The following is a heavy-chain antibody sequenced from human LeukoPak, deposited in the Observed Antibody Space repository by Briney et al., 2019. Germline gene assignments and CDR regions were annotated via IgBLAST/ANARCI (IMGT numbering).Heavy chain of an antibody. CDR2: ISGSGGST. V-gene: IGHV3-23*01. CDR3: ARRHSYVLEP. CDR1: GFTFSSYA. Sequence: GGSLRLSCAASGFTFSSYAMSWVRQAPGKGLEWVSAISGSGGSTYYADSVKGRFTISRDNSKNTLYLQMNSLRTEDTALYYCARRHSYVLEPWGQGARVTVSS. J-gene: IGHJ5*02. D-gene: IGHD3-10*02.